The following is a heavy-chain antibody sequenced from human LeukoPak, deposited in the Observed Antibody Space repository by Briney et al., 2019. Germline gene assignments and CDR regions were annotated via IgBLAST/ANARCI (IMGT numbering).Heavy chain of an antibody. Sequence: PGGSLRLSCAGSGFTFSGYEMNWVRQAPGKGLHGVSYISSSGNKIYYPDALKGRFTISRDNARNSPSLHMNSLRAEDTAVYYCVRRHLPQYPTKWDTWFDPSGQGTLVTLSS. J-gene: IGHJ5*02. V-gene: IGHV3-48*03. CDR3: VRRHLPQYPTKWDTWFDP. CDR2: ISSSGNKI. D-gene: IGHD1-26*01. CDR1: GFTFSGYE.